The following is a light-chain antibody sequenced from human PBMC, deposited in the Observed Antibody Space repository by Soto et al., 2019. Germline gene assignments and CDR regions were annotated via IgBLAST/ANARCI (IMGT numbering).Light chain of an antibody. Sequence: QSALTQPASVSGSPGQSITISCTGTSSDVGGYNSVSWYQQHPGEAPKLMIYDVSNRPSGVSNRFSGSKSGNTASLTISGLQAEDEADYYCSSYTSSSTSVIFGGGTKLTVL. CDR2: DVS. CDR3: SSYTSSSTSVI. J-gene: IGLJ2*01. V-gene: IGLV2-14*03. CDR1: SSDVGGYNS.